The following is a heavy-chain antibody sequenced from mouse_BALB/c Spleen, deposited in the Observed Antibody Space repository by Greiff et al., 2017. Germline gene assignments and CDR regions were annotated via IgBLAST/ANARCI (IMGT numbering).Heavy chain of an antibody. Sequence: EVKLVESGGGLVQPGGSRKLSCAASGFTFSSFGMHWVRQAPEKGLEWVAYISSGSSTIYYADTVKGRFTISRDNPKNTLFLQMTSLRSEDTAMYYCARHERTTAPFAYWGQGTLVTVSA. CDR3: ARHERTTAPFAY. CDR1: GFTFSSFG. CDR2: ISSGSSTI. V-gene: IGHV5-17*02. J-gene: IGHJ3*01. D-gene: IGHD1-2*01.